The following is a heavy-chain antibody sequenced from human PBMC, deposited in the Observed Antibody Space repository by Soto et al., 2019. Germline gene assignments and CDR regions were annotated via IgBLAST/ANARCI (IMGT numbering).Heavy chain of an antibody. J-gene: IGHJ4*02. CDR1: GGSFSGYY. Sequence: PSETLSLTCAVHGGSFSGYYWSWIRRPPGKGLEWIGEINHSGSTNYNPSLKSRVTISVDTSKNQFSLKLSSVTAADTAVYYCARADCSGGSCYYFDYWGQGTLVTVSS. V-gene: IGHV4-34*01. D-gene: IGHD2-15*01. CDR2: INHSGST. CDR3: ARADCSGGSCYYFDY.